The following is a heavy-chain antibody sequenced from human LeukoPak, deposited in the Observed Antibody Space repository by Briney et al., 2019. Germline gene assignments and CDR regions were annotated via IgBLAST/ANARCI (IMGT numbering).Heavy chain of an antibody. CDR3: ARGPYCSAGSCYPRDYYYYYMDV. D-gene: IGHD2-15*01. Sequence: GGSLRLSCAASGFTFSSHDVRCVREPTGKGLGWVSTVGTAGETYYPGAVKSRFTISRENAKTSLYLQMNGLSAGDTAVYYCARGPYCSAGSCYPRDYYYYYMDVWGKGTTVTVSS. CDR2: VGTAGET. J-gene: IGHJ6*03. V-gene: IGHV3-13*01. CDR1: GFTFSSHD.